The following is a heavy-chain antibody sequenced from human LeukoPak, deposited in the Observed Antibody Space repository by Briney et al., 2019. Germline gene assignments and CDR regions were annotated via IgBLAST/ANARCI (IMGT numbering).Heavy chain of an antibody. D-gene: IGHD5-18*01. V-gene: IGHV1-2*02. CDR1: GYTFTGYY. CDR2: INPNSGGT. Sequence: ASVKVSCKASGYTFTGYYMHWVRQAPGQGLEWMGWINPNSGGTNYAQKFQGRVTMTRDTSISTAYMELSRLRSDDTAVYYCARDIVMVTYWFDPWGQGTLLPVYS. CDR3: ARDIVMVTYWFDP. J-gene: IGHJ5*02.